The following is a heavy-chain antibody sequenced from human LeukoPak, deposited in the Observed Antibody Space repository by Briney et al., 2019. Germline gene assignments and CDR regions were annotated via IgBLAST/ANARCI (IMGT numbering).Heavy chain of an antibody. CDR1: GGSFSCYY. J-gene: IGHJ4*02. CDR2: INHSGST. CDR3: ARGSDSSGCYSFDY. V-gene: IGHV4-34*01. D-gene: IGHD3-22*01. Sequence: SETLSLTCAVYGGSFSCYYWSWLRQPPGKGVEWVGEINHSGSTNYNPSLKSRVTISVDTSKNQFSLKLSSVTAADTAVYYCARGSDSSGCYSFDYWGQGTLVTVSS.